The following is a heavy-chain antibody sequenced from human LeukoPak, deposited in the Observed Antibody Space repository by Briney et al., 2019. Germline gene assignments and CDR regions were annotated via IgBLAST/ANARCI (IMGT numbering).Heavy chain of an antibody. CDR1: GGSISSGGYS. Sequence: PSETLSLTCAVSGGSISSGGYSWSWIRQPPGKGLEWIGYIYSSGSTSYNPSLKSRVTISVDTSKNQFSLKLSSVTAADTAVYYCARDHAAGYYFDYWGQGTLVTVSS. CDR3: ARDHAAGYYFDY. J-gene: IGHJ4*02. D-gene: IGHD3-10*01. CDR2: IYSSGST. V-gene: IGHV4-30-2*01.